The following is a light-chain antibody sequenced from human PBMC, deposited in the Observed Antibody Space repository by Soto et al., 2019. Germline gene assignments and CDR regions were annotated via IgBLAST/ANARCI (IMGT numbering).Light chain of an antibody. CDR1: TGAVTSGHY. CDR3: LLFYSGTFV. CDR2: ATT. Sequence: QSVVTQEPSLTVSPGETVTLTCGSSTGAVTSGHYPYWFRQKPGQAPRTLIYATTNQHSWTPARFSGSLLGGKAALTLSGAQPEDEAEYYCLLFYSGTFVFGGGTKLTVL. V-gene: IGLV7-46*01. J-gene: IGLJ3*02.